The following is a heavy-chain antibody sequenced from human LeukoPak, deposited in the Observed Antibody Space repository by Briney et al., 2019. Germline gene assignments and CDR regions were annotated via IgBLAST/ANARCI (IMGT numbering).Heavy chain of an antibody. CDR2: IRYDGSNK. CDR1: GFTFSSYG. D-gene: IGHD4-17*01. CDR3: AKGALDGDYLDY. Sequence: TGGSLRLSCAASGFTFSSYGMHWVRQAPGKGLEWVVFIRYDGSNKYYADSVKGRFTISRDNSKNTLYLQMNSLRAEDTAVYYCAKGALDGDYLDYWGQGTLVTVSS. J-gene: IGHJ4*02. V-gene: IGHV3-30*02.